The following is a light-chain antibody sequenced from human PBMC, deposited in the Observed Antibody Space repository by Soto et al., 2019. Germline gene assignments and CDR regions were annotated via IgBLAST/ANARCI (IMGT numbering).Light chain of an antibody. CDR3: SSSTSSSTPLV. CDR2: EVS. J-gene: IGLJ1*01. V-gene: IGLV2-14*01. CDR1: SSDVGGYNY. Sequence: QSALTQPASVSGSPGQSITISCTGTSSDVGGYNYVSWYQQHPGKAPKLMIYEVSNRPSGVSNRFSGSKSGNTASLTISGLQAEDEADYYCSSSTSSSTPLVFGAGTKVTVL.